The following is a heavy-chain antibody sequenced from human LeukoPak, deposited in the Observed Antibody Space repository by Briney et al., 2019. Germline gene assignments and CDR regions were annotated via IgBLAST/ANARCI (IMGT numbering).Heavy chain of an antibody. D-gene: IGHD2-15*01. V-gene: IGHV3-21*01. CDR2: ISSSSSYI. CDR3: AKERILWCSGGSCKGNYFDY. Sequence: GGSLRLPCAASGFTFSSYSMNWVSQAPGKGLERVASISSSSSYIYYADSVKGRFTISRDNAKNSLYLQMNSLRAEDTAVYYCAKERILWCSGGSCKGNYFDYWGQGTLVTVSS. CDR1: GFTFSSYS. J-gene: IGHJ4*02.